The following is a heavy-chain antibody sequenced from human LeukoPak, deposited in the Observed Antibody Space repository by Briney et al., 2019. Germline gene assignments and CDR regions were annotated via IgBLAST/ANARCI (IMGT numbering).Heavy chain of an antibody. J-gene: IGHJ6*02. D-gene: IGHD5-12*01. V-gene: IGHV1-69*04. CDR1: GGTFSSYA. Sequence: ASVKVSCKASGGTFSSYAISWVRQAPGQGLEWMGRIIPILGIANYAQKFQGRVTITADKSTSTAYMELSSLRSEGTAVYYCARGGVYSGYDHYYYYGMDVWGQGTTVTVSS. CDR3: ARGGVYSGYDHYYYYGMDV. CDR2: IIPILGIA.